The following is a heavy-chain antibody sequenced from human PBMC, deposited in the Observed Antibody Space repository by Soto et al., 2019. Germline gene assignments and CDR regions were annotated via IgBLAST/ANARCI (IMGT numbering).Heavy chain of an antibody. V-gene: IGHV4-39*01. Sequence: SETLSLTCTVSGASISSSSSNYYWGWIRQPPGKGLEWTGSIYYSGSIYYSPSLKSRVTMSVDTSKSQFSLNLNSVTAADTAVYYCASHVVGVPSAIADPSWFDPWGQGTLVTVSS. CDR2: IYYSGSI. CDR1: GASISSSSSNYY. D-gene: IGHD2-2*01. J-gene: IGHJ5*02. CDR3: ASHVVGVPSAIADPSWFDP.